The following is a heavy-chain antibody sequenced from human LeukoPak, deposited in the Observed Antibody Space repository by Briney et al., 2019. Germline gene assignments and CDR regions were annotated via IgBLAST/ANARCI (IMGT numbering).Heavy chain of an antibody. CDR3: ARVSTTVTTTQGGSWYFDL. D-gene: IGHD4-17*01. J-gene: IGHJ2*01. CDR1: GFTVSSNY. V-gene: IGHV3-53*01. Sequence: GGSLRLSCAASGFTVSSNYMSWVRQAPGKGLEWVSVIYSGGSTYYADSVKGRFTISRDNSKNTLYLQMNSLRAEDTAVYYCARVSTTVTTTQGGSWYFDLWGRGTLVTVSS. CDR2: IYSGGST.